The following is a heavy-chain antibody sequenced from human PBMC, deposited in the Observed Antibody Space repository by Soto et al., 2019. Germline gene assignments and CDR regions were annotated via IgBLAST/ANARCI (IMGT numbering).Heavy chain of an antibody. CDR3: ARDISTITGTPWGWFDP. CDR2: IYHSEST. V-gene: IGHV4-4*02. D-gene: IGHD1-20*01. J-gene: IGHJ5*02. Sequence: SETLSLTCAVSGGSISSSNWWSWVRQPPGKGLEWIGEIYHSESTNYNPSLKSRVTISVDKSNNHFSLKLSSVTAADTAVYYCARDISTITGTPWGWFDPWGQGILVTVSS. CDR1: GGSISSSNW.